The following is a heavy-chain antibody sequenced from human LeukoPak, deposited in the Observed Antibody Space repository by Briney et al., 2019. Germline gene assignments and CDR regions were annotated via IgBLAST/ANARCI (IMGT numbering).Heavy chain of an antibody. CDR3: AREYYYDSSGYYANWFDP. J-gene: IGHJ5*02. CDR1: GGTFSFGSAG. V-gene: IGHV1-69*10. CDR2: IIPLLDSP. Sequence: ASVKVSCKASGGTFSFGSAGVTWVRQASGQRLEWLGGIIPLLDSPHYAPNFKGRLTITADRFSGVAYMDLSSLRADDTAVYYCAREYYYDSSGYYANWFDPWGQGTLVTVSS. D-gene: IGHD3-22*01.